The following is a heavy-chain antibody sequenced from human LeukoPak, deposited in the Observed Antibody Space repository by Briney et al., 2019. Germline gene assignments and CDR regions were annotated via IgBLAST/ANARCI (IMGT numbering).Heavy chain of an antibody. V-gene: IGHV1-69*01. D-gene: IGHD3-10*01. J-gene: IGHJ5*02. CDR1: GGTFNSYA. CDR2: IIPILGTT. CDR3: AREGRISMVRGVPNWFDP. Sequence: ASVKASCMASGGTFNSYAISWVRQAPGRGLEWMGGIIPILGTTHYAQKFQGRVTVTADESTNTVYMELSSLRSEDTAVYYCAREGRISMVRGVPNWFDPWGQGTLVTVSS.